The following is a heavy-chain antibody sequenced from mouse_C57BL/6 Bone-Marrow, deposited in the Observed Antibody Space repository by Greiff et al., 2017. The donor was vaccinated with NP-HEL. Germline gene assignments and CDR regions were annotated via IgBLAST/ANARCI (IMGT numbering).Heavy chain of an antibody. J-gene: IGHJ2*01. CDR1: GYTFTDYE. V-gene: IGHV1-15*01. Sequence: QVQLQQSGAELVRPGASVTLSCKASGYTFTDYEMHWVKQTPVHGLEWIGAIDPETGGTAYNQKFKGKAILTADKSSSTAYMELRSLTSEDSAVYYCTRNDLITTVVAGYYWGQGTTLTVSS. D-gene: IGHD1-1*01. CDR2: IDPETGGT. CDR3: TRNDLITTVVAGYY.